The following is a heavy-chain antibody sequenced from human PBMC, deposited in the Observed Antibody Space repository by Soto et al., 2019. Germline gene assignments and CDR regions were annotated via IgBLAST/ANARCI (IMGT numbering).Heavy chain of an antibody. CDR1: GGTFSSFT. CDR3: PTDRRGDWKSYFYYAMDV. D-gene: IGHD3-10*01. V-gene: IGHV1-69*01. Sequence: QGQLVQSGAVVKKPGSSVKVSCKASGGTFSSFTISWVRQAPGQGLEWMGGIIPIYGTANYAQKFQGRVTTTADASTSPAYMELGSLRSEHTAVYHCPTDRRGDWKSYFYYAMDVWGQGTTVTVSS. CDR2: IIPIYGTA. J-gene: IGHJ6*02.